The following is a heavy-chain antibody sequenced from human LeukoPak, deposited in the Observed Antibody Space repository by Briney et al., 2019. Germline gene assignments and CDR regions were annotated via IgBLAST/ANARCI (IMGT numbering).Heavy chain of an antibody. CDR3: ARRRPGGWYRFDF. Sequence: PRGSLRLSCAAPGFTFSNYALNWVRQAPGKGLEWVSGISGGGGTTYYADSLEGRFTVSRDNSKNALWLQMNSLRDEDTAMYFCARRRPGGWYRFDFWGQGNLVTVSS. CDR2: ISGGGGTT. V-gene: IGHV3-23*01. D-gene: IGHD6-19*01. CDR1: GFTFSNYA. J-gene: IGHJ4*02.